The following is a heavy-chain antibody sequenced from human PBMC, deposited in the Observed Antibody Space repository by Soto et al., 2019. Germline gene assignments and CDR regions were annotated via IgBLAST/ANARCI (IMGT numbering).Heavy chain of an antibody. V-gene: IGHV4-59*01. CDR2: TYHRGST. J-gene: IGHJ4*02. D-gene: IGHD6-25*01. Sequence: SETLSLTCSVSGVSISSYFWSWIRQAPGGGLEWIGYTYHRGSTNYSPSLKSRVAISLDTSENQFSLKVNSVTAADTAVYYCARIGGYHGPLDYWGQGTPVTVSS. CDR3: ARIGGYHGPLDY. CDR1: GVSISSYF.